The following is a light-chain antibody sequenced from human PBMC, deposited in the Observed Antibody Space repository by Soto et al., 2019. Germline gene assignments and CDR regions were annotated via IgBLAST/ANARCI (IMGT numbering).Light chain of an antibody. CDR3: QQRSNWPPT. V-gene: IGKV3-11*01. CDR2: DAS. Sequence: EIVLTQSPATLSLSPGEGATLSCRASQSVASYLAWYQQKPGQAPRLLIYDASNRATGLPARFSGSGSGTDFPLTISNLEPEDFAVYYCQQRSNWPPTFGGGTKGEIK. J-gene: IGKJ4*01. CDR1: QSVASY.